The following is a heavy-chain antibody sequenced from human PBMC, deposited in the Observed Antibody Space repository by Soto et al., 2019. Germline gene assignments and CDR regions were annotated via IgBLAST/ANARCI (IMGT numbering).Heavy chain of an antibody. CDR2: ISGSGDSA. J-gene: IGHJ4*02. Sequence: EVQLLESGGGLVQPGGSLRLSWAASGFSFSNYAMNWVRQAPGKGLEWVAAISGSGDSAYYADSVKGRFTISRDNSKNTLYMRMNSLRAEDTAVYYCAKAYSGTYYDFAFWGQGTLVTVSS. CDR3: AKAYSGTYYDFAF. CDR1: GFSFSNYA. D-gene: IGHD1-26*01. V-gene: IGHV3-23*01.